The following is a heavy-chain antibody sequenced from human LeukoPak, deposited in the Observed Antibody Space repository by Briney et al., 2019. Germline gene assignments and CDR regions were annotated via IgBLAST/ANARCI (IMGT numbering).Heavy chain of an antibody. V-gene: IGHV3-23*01. CDR3: AKLSLNWMVTPRGCYFDY. Sequence: GGSLRLSCAASGFTFSSYATSWVRQAPGKGLEWVSAISGSGGSTYYADSVKGRFTISGDNSKNTLYLQMNSLRAEDTAVYYCAKLSLNWMVTPRGCYFDYWGQGTLVTVSS. CDR2: ISGSGGST. D-gene: IGHD5-18*01. CDR1: GFTFSSYA. J-gene: IGHJ4*02.